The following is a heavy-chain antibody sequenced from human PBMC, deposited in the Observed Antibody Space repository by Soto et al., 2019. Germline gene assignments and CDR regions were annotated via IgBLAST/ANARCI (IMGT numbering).Heavy chain of an antibody. CDR1: GDSVSSNRAA. D-gene: IGHD5-12*01. J-gene: IGHJ5*01. V-gene: IGHV6-1*01. Sequence: PSQTLSLTCGISGDSVSSNRAAWNWIRQSPSRGLEWLGRTYYRSRWDNDYAVFVKGRITITPDTSNNQFSLQLNSVSPEDTAVYYFERDDGSPTWFNSWGQRSLVPVSS. CDR2: TYYRSRWDN. CDR3: ERDDGSPTWFNS.